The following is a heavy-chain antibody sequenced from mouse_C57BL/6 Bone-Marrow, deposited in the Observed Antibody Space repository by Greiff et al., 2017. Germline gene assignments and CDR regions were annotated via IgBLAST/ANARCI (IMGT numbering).Heavy chain of an antibody. J-gene: IGHJ3*01. CDR2: IHPSDSDP. Sequence: VQLQQPGAELVKPGASVKVSCKASGYTFTSYWMPWVKQRPGQGLEWIGRIHPSDSDPNYNQKFKGKATLTVDKSSSTAYMQLSSLTSEDSAVYYCAMGITTVVAPFAYWGQGTLVTVSA. CDR1: GYTFTSYW. V-gene: IGHV1-74*01. CDR3: AMGITTVVAPFAY. D-gene: IGHD1-1*01.